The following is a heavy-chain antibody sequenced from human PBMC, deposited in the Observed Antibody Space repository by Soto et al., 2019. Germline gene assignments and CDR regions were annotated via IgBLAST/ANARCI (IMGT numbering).Heavy chain of an antibody. CDR3: ARETGVVVIVKGEFEF. D-gene: IGHD2-15*01. CDR2: ISGNTGKT. J-gene: IGHJ4*02. CDR1: GYTFSRFS. V-gene: IGHV1-18*04. Sequence: VQLVQSGAEVKKPGASVKVSCKASGYTFSRFSISWVRQAPGQGLEWMGWISGNTGKTHYAQKFQDRVTMTADTSTNTAHMELRSLRSDDKAVYYCARETGVVVIVKGEFEFWGQGTLVTVSS.